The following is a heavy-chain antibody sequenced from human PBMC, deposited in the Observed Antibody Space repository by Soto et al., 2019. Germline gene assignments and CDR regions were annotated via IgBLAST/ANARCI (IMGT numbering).Heavy chain of an antibody. Sequence: GGSLRLSCAASGFTFSSYAMSWVRQAPGKGLEWVSAISGSGGSTYYADSVKGRFTISRDNSKNTLYLQMNSLRAEDTAVYYCATVLRGYDFAEYFQHWGQGTLVTVSS. V-gene: IGHV3-23*01. CDR2: ISGSGGST. CDR3: ATVLRGYDFAEYFQH. D-gene: IGHD5-12*01. CDR1: GFTFSSYA. J-gene: IGHJ1*01.